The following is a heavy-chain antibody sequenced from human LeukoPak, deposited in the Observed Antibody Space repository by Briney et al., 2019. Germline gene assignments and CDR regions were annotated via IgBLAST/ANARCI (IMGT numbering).Heavy chain of an antibody. V-gene: IGHV3-23*01. J-gene: IGHJ3*02. CDR2: ISGSGGRI. D-gene: IGHD6-19*01. CDR3: AKVLYSSGKNAFDI. Sequence: GGSLRLSCAVSGFTFNSYTMSWVRQAPGKGLEWVAAISGSGGRIYYGDSVKGRFTISRDNSKNTLYLQMNSLRAEDTAVYYCAKVLYSSGKNAFDIWGQGTMVTVSS. CDR1: GFTFNSYT.